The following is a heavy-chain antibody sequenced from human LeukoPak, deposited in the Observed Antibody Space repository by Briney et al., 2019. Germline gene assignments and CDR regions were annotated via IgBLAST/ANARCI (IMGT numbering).Heavy chain of an antibody. D-gene: IGHD3-22*01. CDR3: ARDTPVHEYYYDSSGYYPGDY. CDR2: ISSSSSYI. V-gene: IGHV3-21*01. J-gene: IGHJ4*02. CDR1: GFTFSSYS. Sequence: GGSLRLSCAASGFTFSSYSMNWVRQAPGKGLEWVSSISSSSSYIYYADSVKGRFTISRDNAKNSLYLQMNSPRAEDTAVYYCARDTPVHEYYYDSSGYYPGDYWGQGTLVTVSS.